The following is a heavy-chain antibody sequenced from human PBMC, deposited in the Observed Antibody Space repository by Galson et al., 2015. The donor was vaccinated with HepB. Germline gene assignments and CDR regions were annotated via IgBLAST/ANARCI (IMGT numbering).Heavy chain of an antibody. D-gene: IGHD2-2*01. V-gene: IGHV3-30*18. J-gene: IGHJ6*03. CDR2: ISYDGNNK. Sequence: SLRLSCAASGFTFSSYGMHWVRQAPGKGLEWVAVISYDGNNKYYADSVKGRFTISRDNSKNTLYLQMNSLRTEDTAVYYCAKDDRSSRSCYYYYYMDVWGKGTTVTVSS. CDR1: GFTFSSYG. CDR3: AKDDRSSRSCYYYYYMDV.